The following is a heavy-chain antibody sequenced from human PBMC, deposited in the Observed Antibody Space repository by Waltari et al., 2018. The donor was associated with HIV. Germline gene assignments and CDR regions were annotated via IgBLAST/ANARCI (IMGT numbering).Heavy chain of an antibody. CDR1: GFTFSGYG. Sequence: QVYLMESGGGVVQPGGSLKLSCAASGFTFSGYGMHWVRQAPGKGLELVAVIWSDGYNKFYADSVRCRFTFSRDNSKYTLSLQMNSLRAEDTALYYCVKERGPFNGFDIWGQGTMVTVSS. V-gene: IGHV3-33*06. J-gene: IGHJ3*02. CDR3: VKERGPFNGFDI. CDR2: IWSDGYNK. D-gene: IGHD3-16*01.